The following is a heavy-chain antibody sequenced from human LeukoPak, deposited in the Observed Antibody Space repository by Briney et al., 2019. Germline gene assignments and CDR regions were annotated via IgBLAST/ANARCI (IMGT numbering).Heavy chain of an antibody. CDR2: INPNSGGT. V-gene: IGHV1-2*02. D-gene: IGHD6-13*01. J-gene: IGHJ4*02. Sequence: GASVKVSCRASGYTFTSYGISWVRQAPGRGLEWMGWINPNSGGTNYAQKFQGRVTMTRDTSISTAYIELSRLTSDDTAVYYCARLIEIAAAPFDYWGQGTLVTVSS. CDR3: ARLIEIAAAPFDY. CDR1: GYTFTSYG.